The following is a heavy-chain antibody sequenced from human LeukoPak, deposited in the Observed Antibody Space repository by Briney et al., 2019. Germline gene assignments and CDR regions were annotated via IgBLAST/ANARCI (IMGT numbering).Heavy chain of an antibody. CDR1: GFTFSSYA. CDR3: ARGQVVEAAYLI. J-gene: IGHJ3*02. V-gene: IGHV3-30*04. Sequence: GGSLRLSCAASGFTFSSYAMHWVRQAPGKGLEWVAVISYDGSNKYYADSVKGRFTISRDNSKNTLYLQMNSLRAEDTAVYYCARGQVVEAAYLIWGQGTMVTVSS. D-gene: IGHD2-15*01. CDR2: ISYDGSNK.